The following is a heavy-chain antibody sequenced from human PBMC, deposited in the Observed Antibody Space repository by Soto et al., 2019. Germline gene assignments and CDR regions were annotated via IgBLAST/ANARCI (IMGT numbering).Heavy chain of an antibody. CDR3: ARHVGEMDY. V-gene: IGHV4-59*08. CDR1: GGSISRYY. Sequence: QVQLQESGPGLVKPSETLSLTCTVSGGSISRYYWGWVRQPPGKGLEWIGWIYDSGSAKYNPSLKGRLTISVDTSKNRFSLRLRSVTASDSAIYYCARHVGEMDYWGQGILVTVS. J-gene: IGHJ4*02. CDR2: IYDSGSA. D-gene: IGHD1-26*01.